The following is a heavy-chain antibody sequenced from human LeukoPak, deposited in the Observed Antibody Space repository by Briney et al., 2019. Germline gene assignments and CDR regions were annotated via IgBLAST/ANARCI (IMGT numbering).Heavy chain of an antibody. D-gene: IGHD1-26*01. Sequence: SETLSPTCTVSGGSISSSTYYWGWLRQPPGKGLEWIGSIYYSGGTYSNPSLKSRVTISVDTSKNQFSLKLSSVTAADTAVYYCARESGSYLHYWGQGTLVTVSS. V-gene: IGHV4-39*07. J-gene: IGHJ4*02. CDR2: IYYSGGT. CDR3: ARESGSYLHY. CDR1: GGSISSSTYY.